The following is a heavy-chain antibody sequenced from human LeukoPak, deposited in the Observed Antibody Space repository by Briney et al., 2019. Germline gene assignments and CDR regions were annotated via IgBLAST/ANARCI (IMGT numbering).Heavy chain of an antibody. Sequence: GGSLRLSCAASGFTFSNYWMSWVRQARGKGLEWVANIKQDGSEKYYVDSVKGRFTISRDNAKNSLYLQMNSLRAEDTALYYCAREDQPRGTFDYWGQGILVTVSS. CDR3: AREDQPRGTFDY. CDR1: GFTFSNYW. CDR2: IKQDGSEK. V-gene: IGHV3-7*05. D-gene: IGHD2-15*01. J-gene: IGHJ4*02.